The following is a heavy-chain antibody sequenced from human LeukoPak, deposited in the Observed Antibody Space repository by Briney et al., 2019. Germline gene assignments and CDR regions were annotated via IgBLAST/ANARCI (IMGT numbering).Heavy chain of an antibody. CDR1: GFTFSSYG. Sequence: PGGSLRLSCAASGFTFSSYGMHWVRQAPGKGLEWVAFIQYDGTNKYYADSVKGRFTISRDNSKNSLYLQMNSLRAEDTAVYYCAKDSVVGRPDIAMSGIDYWGQGTPVTVSS. CDR3: AKDSVVGRPDIAMSGIDY. CDR2: IQYDGTNK. J-gene: IGHJ4*02. V-gene: IGHV3-30*02. D-gene: IGHD6-19*01.